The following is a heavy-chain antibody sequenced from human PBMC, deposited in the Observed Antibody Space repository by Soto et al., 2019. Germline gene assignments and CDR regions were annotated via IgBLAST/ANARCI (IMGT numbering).Heavy chain of an antibody. J-gene: IGHJ4*02. CDR2: ISYDGSNK. D-gene: IGHD5-12*01. CDR1: GFTFSSYA. Sequence: PGGSLRLSCASSGFTFSSYAMHWVRQAPGKGLEWVAVISYDGSNKYYADSVKGRFTISRDNSKNTLYLQMNSLRAEDTAVYYCADVDIVAHPALDYWGQGTLVTVSS. V-gene: IGHV3-30-3*01. CDR3: ADVDIVAHPALDY.